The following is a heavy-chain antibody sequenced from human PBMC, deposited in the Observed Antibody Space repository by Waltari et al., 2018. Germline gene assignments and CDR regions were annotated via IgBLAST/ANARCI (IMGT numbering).Heavy chain of an antibody. CDR1: GGTFSSYA. D-gene: IGHD3-16*02. CDR2: RIPILGRA. V-gene: IGHV1-69*11. Sequence: QVQLVQSGAEVKKPGSSVKVSCKASGGTFSSYAISWVRQAPGQGLEWMGGRIPILGRANYAQKFQGRVTITADESTSTAYMELSSLRSEDTAVYYCAREGGGVIVAFDYWGQGTLVTVSS. CDR3: AREGGGVIVAFDY. J-gene: IGHJ4*02.